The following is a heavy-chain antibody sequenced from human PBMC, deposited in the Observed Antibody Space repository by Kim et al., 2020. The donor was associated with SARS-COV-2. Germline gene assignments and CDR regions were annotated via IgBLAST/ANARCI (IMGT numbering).Heavy chain of an antibody. J-gene: IGHJ6*02. D-gene: IGHD6-13*01. CDR1: GFTFDTYT. CDR3: ARSQQLGPCTITV. V-gene: IGHV3-21*01. CDR2: ISSSSTYI. Sequence: GGSLRLSCAASGFTFDTYTMNWVRQVPGKGLEWVSSISSSSTYISYADSLRGRFTISRDNAKNSLYLQMNSLRAEDTAVYYCARSQQLGPCTITVWGQG.